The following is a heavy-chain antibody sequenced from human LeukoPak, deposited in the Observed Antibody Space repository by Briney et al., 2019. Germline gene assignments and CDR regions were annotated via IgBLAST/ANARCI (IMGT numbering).Heavy chain of an antibody. J-gene: IGHJ3*02. CDR2: IYYSGST. CDR3: AREGGSYPPTI. CDR1: GGSISRGGYY. V-gene: IGHV4-31*03. Sequence: SETLSLTCTVSGGSISRGGYYCSWIHQHPGKGLEWIGYIYYSGSTYYNPSLKSRVTISVDTSKNQFSLKLSSVTAADTAVYYCAREGGSYPPTIWGQGTMVTVSS. D-gene: IGHD1-26*01.